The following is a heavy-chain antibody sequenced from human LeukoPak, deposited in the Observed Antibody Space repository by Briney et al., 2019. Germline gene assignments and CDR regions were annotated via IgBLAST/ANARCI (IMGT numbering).Heavy chain of an antibody. J-gene: IGHJ4*02. CDR3: ARISSRANFDY. D-gene: IGHD2-2*01. CDR2: IYTSGST. CDR1: GGSISSGGYY. Sequence: SQTLSLTCTVSGGSISSGGYYWSWIRQPAGKGLEWIGRIYTSGSTNYNPSLKSRVTMSVDTSKNQFSLKLSSVTAADTAVYYCARISSRANFDYWGQGTLVTVSS. V-gene: IGHV4-61*02.